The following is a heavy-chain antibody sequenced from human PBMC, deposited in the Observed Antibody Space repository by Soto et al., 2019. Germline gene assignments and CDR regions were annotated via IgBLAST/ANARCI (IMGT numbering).Heavy chain of an antibody. CDR1: GYTFTSYG. D-gene: IGHD3-3*01. J-gene: IGHJ4*02. V-gene: IGHV1-18*01. Sequence: ASVKVSCKASGYTFTSYGISWVRQAPGQGLEWMGWISAYNGNTNYAQKLQGRVTMTTDTSTSTAYMELRSLRSDDTAVYYCARDVRRTIFGVVTRPDYFDYWGQGTLVTVSS. CDR2: ISAYNGNT. CDR3: ARDVRRTIFGVVTRPDYFDY.